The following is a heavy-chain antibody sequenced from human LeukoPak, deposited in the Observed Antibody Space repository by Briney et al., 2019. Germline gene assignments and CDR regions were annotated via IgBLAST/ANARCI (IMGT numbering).Heavy chain of an antibody. D-gene: IGHD6-13*01. CDR2: IYTSGGT. Sequence: SETLSLTCTVSGGSISSYYWSWIRQPAGKGLEWIGRIYTSGGTNYNPSLKSRVTMSVDTSKNQFSLKLSSVTAADTAVYYCARDTLLAAAGAFDYWGQGTLVTVSS. CDR3: ARDTLLAAAGAFDY. J-gene: IGHJ4*02. V-gene: IGHV4-4*07. CDR1: GGSISSYY.